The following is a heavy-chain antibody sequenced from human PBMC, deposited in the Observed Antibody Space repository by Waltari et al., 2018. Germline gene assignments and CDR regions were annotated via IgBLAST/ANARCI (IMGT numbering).Heavy chain of an antibody. CDR2: LGGNAGGE. J-gene: IGHJ6*02. CDR3: AKDRQVHPFYGLDV. Sequence: EVQLLESGGGLVQPGGSLRLSCAGSGFIISDYAMSWVRQAPGGGREWGSALGGNAGGEYYADSVKGRFTISRDKSKNTLYLQLNSLRPEDTAVYYCAKDRQVHPFYGLDVWGQGTTVTVS. V-gene: IGHV3-23*01. CDR1: GFIISDYA.